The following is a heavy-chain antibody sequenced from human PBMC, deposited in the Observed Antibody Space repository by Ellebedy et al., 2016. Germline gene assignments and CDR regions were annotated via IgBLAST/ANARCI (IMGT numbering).Heavy chain of an antibody. V-gene: IGHV3-23*01. J-gene: IGHJ6*02. CDR3: AKDYSGLRGLDV. Sequence: GGSLRLSCAASGFTFSSYAMSWVRQAPGKGLEWVSSISGSGGSTYYADSVKGRFTISRDNSKNTLYLQMNSLRAEDTAVYYCAKDYSGLRGLDVWGQGTTVTVSS. CDR1: GFTFSSYA. D-gene: IGHD5-12*01. CDR2: ISGSGGST.